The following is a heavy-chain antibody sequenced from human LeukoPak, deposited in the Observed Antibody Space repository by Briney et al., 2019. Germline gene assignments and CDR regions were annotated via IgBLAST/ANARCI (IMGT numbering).Heavy chain of an antibody. D-gene: IGHD4-23*01. V-gene: IGHV1-69*05. CDR2: IIPIFGTA. CDR3: ARAYGGNWFFDY. J-gene: IGHJ4*02. Sequence: GASVKVSCKASGGTFSSYAISWVRQAPGQGLEWVGGIIPIFGTANYAQKFQGRVTITTDESTSTAYMELSSLRSEDTAVYCCARAYGGNWFFDYWGQGTLVTVSS. CDR1: GGTFSSYA.